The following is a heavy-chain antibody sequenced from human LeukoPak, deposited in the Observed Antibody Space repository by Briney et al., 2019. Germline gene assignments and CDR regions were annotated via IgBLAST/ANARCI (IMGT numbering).Heavy chain of an antibody. Sequence: SQTLSLTCAVSGGSISSGGYSCSWIRQPPGKGLEWIGYIYHSGSTYYNPSLKSRVTILVDRSKNQFSLKLSSVTAADTAVYYCARGTMITFGGVIESFDYWGQGTLVTVSS. CDR1: GGSISSGGYS. CDR2: IYHSGST. D-gene: IGHD3-16*02. J-gene: IGHJ4*02. V-gene: IGHV4-30-2*01. CDR3: ARGTMITFGGVIESFDY.